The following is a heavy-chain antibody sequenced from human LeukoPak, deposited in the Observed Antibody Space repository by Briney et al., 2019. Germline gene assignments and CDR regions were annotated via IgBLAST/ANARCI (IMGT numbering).Heavy chain of an antibody. CDR2: IYYSGST. CDR3: AREMAAGPNNWFDP. V-gene: IGHV4-30-4*01. J-gene: IGHJ5*02. CDR1: GGSISSGDYY. D-gene: IGHD6-13*01. Sequence: SETLSLTCTVSGGSISSGDYYRSWIRQPPGKGLEWIGYIYYSGSTYYNPSLKSRVTISVDTSKNQFSLKLSSVTAADTAVYYCAREMAAGPNNWFDPWGQGTLVTVSS.